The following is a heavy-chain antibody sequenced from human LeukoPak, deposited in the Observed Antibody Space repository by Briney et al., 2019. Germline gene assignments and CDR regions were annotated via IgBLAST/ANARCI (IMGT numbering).Heavy chain of an antibody. D-gene: IGHD3-10*01. CDR3: ARVGTYGSGSYLSWLDY. CDR1: GDSISSYY. V-gene: IGHV4-59*01. Sequence: SETLSLTCTVSGDSISSYYWSWIRQPPGKGLEWIGYIYYSGSTNYNPSLKSRVTISVDTSKNQFSLKPSSVTAADTAVYYCARVGTYGSGSYLSWLDYWGQGTLVTVSS. J-gene: IGHJ4*02. CDR2: IYYSGST.